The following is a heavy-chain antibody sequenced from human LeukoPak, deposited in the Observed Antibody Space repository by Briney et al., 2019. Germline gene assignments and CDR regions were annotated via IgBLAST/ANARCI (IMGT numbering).Heavy chain of an antibody. CDR1: GNTFTAYF. CDR2: INPNSGAT. J-gene: IGHJ4*02. D-gene: IGHD4-11*01. CDR3: TRPPTITTWRIFDF. V-gene: IGHV1-2*02. Sequence: ASVKVSCKASGNTFTAYFIHWVRQAPGQGLEWMGWINPNSGATHYEWNFQGRVTMTRDTSISTAYMELSSLRSDDTAVYYCTRPPTITTWRIFDFWGQGTLVTVSS.